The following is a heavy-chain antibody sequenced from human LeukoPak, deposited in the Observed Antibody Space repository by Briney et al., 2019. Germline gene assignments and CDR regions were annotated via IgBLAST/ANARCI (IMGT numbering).Heavy chain of an antibody. V-gene: IGHV4-31*03. CDR3: ASREVVPAARDY. D-gene: IGHD2-2*01. CDR1: GGSISSGGYY. Sequence: SQTLSLTCTVSGGSISSGGYYWSWIRQHPGKGLEWIGYIYYSGSTYYNPSLKSRVTISVDTSKNQFSLKLSSVTAADTAVYYCASREVVPAARDYWGQGTLVTVSS. J-gene: IGHJ4*02. CDR2: IYYSGST.